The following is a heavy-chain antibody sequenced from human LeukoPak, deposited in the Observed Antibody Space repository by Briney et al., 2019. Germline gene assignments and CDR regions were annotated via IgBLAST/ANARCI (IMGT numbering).Heavy chain of an antibody. D-gene: IGHD3-22*01. CDR2: ISYDGSNK. J-gene: IGHJ4*02. Sequence: QAGGSLRLSCAASGFTFSSYAMHWVRQAPGKGLEWVAVISYDGSNKYYADSVKGRFTISRDNSKNTLYLQMNSLRAEDTAVCYCARGSSGYYYWGQGTLVTVSS. V-gene: IGHV3-30*04. CDR3: ARGSSGYYY. CDR1: GFTFSSYA.